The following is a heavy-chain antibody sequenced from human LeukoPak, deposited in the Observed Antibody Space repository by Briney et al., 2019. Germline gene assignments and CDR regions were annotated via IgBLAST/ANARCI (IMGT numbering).Heavy chain of an antibody. J-gene: IGHJ4*02. CDR3: AREGPRGNSQFDY. CDR2: IWYDGSNK. D-gene: IGHD2/OR15-2a*01. Sequence: GGSLRLPCAASGFTFSSYGMHWVRQAPGKGLEWVALIWYDGSNKYYTDSVKGRLTISRDNSKNTLYLQMNSLRAEDTAIYYCAREGPRGNSQFDYWGQGTLVTVSS. CDR1: GFTFSSYG. V-gene: IGHV3-33*01.